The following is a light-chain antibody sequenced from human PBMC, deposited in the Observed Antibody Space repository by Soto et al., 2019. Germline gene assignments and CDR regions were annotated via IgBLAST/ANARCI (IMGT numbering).Light chain of an antibody. J-gene: IGKJ1*01. CDR1: QTISSW. Sequence: DIQMTQSPSTLSASVGDRVTITCRASQTISSWLAWYQQKPGKAPKLLIYKASSLESGVPSRFSGSGSGTEFTRTISSLQPDDFATYYCQQYDTFGKGTKVEIK. V-gene: IGKV1-5*03. CDR3: QQYDT. CDR2: KAS.